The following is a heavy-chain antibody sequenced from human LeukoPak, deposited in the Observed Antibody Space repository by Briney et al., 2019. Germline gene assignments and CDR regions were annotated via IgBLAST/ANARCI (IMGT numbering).Heavy chain of an antibody. CDR3: ARGESATVATIMDY. CDR2: VDLSNGAT. J-gene: IGHJ4*02. CDR1: GNTFPSYN. V-gene: IGHV1-46*01. Sequence: GASVKVSYKASGNTFPSYNIQWVRQAPGQGLEWVGIVDLSNGATGYARKFQGRLTMTRDTSTSTVYMDLNSLTSEDTAVYYCARGESATVATIMDYWGQGTLVTVSS. D-gene: IGHD5-12*01.